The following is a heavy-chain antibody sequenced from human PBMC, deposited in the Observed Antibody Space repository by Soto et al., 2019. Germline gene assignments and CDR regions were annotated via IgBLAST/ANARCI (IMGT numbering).Heavy chain of an antibody. D-gene: IGHD6-19*01. J-gene: IGHJ4*02. CDR3: AREILDWGKWSSGDLSSTLDY. V-gene: IGHV3-7*01. CDR1: GFTFSSYW. CDR2: IKQDGSEK. Sequence: EVQLVESGGGLVQPGGSLRLSCAASGFTFSSYWMSWVCQAPGKGLEWVANIKQDGSEKYYVDSVKGRFTISRDNAKNSLYLQINSLRAEDTAVYYCAREILDWGKWSSGDLSSTLDYWGQGTLVTVSS.